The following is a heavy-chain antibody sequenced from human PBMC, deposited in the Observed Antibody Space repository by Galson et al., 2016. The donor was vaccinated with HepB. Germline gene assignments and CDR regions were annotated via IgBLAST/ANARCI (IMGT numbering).Heavy chain of an antibody. J-gene: IGHJ5*01. Sequence: SVKVSCKASGYTFTNYGINWVRQAPGQGLEWMGWISVYNANTNYAQKFQGRVTMTTDTSTSTAYMELRSRRFDDTAVYYCARSASGTRTQYDWFDSWGQGTLVTVSS. CDR1: GYTFTNYG. D-gene: IGHD2-2*01. CDR2: ISVYNANT. V-gene: IGHV1-18*04. CDR3: ARSASGTRTQYDWFDS.